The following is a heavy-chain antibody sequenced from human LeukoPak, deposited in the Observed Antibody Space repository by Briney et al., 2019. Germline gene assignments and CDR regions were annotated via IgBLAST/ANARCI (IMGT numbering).Heavy chain of an antibody. J-gene: IGHJ4*02. CDR2: INWNGGST. V-gene: IGHV3-20*04. CDR1: GFTFDDYG. CDR3: ARGATMTTVTTSFDY. Sequence: GGSLRLSCAASGFTFDDYGMSWVRQAPGKGLEWVSGINWNGGSTGYADSVKGRFTISRDNAKNSLYLQMNSLRAEDTAVYYCARGATMTTVTTSFDYWGQGTLVTVSS. D-gene: IGHD4-17*01.